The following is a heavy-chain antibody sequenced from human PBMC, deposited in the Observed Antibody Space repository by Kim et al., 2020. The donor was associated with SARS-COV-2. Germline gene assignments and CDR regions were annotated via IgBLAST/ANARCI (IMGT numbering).Heavy chain of an antibody. D-gene: IGHD2-2*01. CDR3: TTGYCSSASCYPGTDY. V-gene: IGHV3-15*01. Sequence: PPVKGRFTISRDDSTNTLYLQMNSLKTEDTGVYFCTTGYCSSASCYPGTDYWGQGTLVTVSS. J-gene: IGHJ4*02.